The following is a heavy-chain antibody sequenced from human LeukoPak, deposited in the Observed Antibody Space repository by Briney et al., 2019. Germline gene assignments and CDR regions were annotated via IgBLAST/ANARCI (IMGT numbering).Heavy chain of an antibody. CDR2: IHHSGRS. D-gene: IGHD3-10*01. J-gene: IGHJ4*02. CDR3: ARGGNRFGGFYFDY. CDR1: ADSLSSGGHY. Sequence: PSQTLSLSCTVSADSLSSGGHYWAWIRQFPGKGLESIGFIHHSGRSRHNPSLKDRVAISVDTSRKQFALKLSSVTAADTAMYYCARGGNRFGGFYFDYWGQGIQVIVSS. V-gene: IGHV4-31*03.